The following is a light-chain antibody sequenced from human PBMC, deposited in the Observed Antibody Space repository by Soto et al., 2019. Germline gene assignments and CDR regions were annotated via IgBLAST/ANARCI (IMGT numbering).Light chain of an antibody. CDR2: KAS. CDR3: QQYSYYAT. Sequence: DIQMTQSPSTLSASVGDRVTITCLSSQSIRSWLAWYQQKPGEAPKLLIYKASNIADGVPSRFSGSGSGTEYTLTVSSLQPDDFASYYCQQYSYYATFGQGTRVEIK. CDR1: QSIRSW. J-gene: IGKJ1*01. V-gene: IGKV1-5*03.